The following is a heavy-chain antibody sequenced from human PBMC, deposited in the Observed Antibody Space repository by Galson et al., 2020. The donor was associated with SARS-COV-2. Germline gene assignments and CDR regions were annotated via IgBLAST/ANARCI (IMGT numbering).Heavy chain of an antibody. D-gene: IGHD3-3*01. CDR1: GFTFSSYS. CDR2: ISSSSSYI. Sequence: GGSLRLSCAASGFTFSSYSMNWVRQAPGKGLEWVSSISSSSSYIYYADSVKGRFTISRDNAKNSLYLQMNSLRAEDTAVYYCARTSNGYYDFWSGYYRSDYYYYMDVWGKGTTVTVSS. J-gene: IGHJ6*03. CDR3: ARTSNGYYDFWSGYYRSDYYYYMDV. V-gene: IGHV3-21*01.